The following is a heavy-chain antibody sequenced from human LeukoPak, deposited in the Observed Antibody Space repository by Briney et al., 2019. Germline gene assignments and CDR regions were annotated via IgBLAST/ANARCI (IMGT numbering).Heavy chain of an antibody. CDR3: ARRVRAARNDYYYYYMDV. CDR2: IYTSGST. Sequence: SETLSLTCTVSGGSISSYYWSWIRQPPGKGLEWIGYIYTSGSTNYNPSLKSRITISVDTSKNQFSLKLSSVTAADTAVYYCARRVRAARNDYYYYYMDVWGKGTTVTVSS. CDR1: GGSISSYY. D-gene: IGHD6-6*01. V-gene: IGHV4-4*09. J-gene: IGHJ6*03.